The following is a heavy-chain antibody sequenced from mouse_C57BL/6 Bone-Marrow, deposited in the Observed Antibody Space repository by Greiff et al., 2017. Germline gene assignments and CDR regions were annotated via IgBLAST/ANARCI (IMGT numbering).Heavy chain of an antibody. J-gene: IGHJ1*03. V-gene: IGHV1-81*01. D-gene: IGHD1-1*01. CDR2: IYPRSGNT. Sequence: VQLQQSGAELARPGASVKLSCKASGYTFTSYGISWVKQRTGQGLEWIGEIYPRSGNTYYNEKFKSKATLTVDTSSSTAYMQLSSLTSEDSAVYYCARYLITTVVHWYFDVWGTGTTVTVSS. CDR1: GYTFTSYG. CDR3: ARYLITTVVHWYFDV.